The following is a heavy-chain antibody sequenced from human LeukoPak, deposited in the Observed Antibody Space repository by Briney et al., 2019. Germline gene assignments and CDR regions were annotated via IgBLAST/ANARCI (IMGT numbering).Heavy chain of an antibody. V-gene: IGHV3-7*01. D-gene: IGHD3-16*02. CDR3: ARGGLSAGFDY. CDR2: INRDGSQI. Sequence: GGSLRLSCVASGFTLSTSWMTWVRQAPGKGLEWVTNINRDGSQIDYMDSVKGRFTISRDSADNALYLQMNSLRAEDTATYYCARGGLSAGFDYWGQGTLATVSS. CDR1: GFTLSTSW. J-gene: IGHJ4*02.